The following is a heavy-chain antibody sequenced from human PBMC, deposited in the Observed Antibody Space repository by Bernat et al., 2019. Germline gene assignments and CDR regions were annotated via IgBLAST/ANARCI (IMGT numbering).Heavy chain of an antibody. Sequence: EVQLLESGGGLVQPGGSLRLSCAASGFTLSSYAMSWVLLAPGKGLEWVSAISGSGGSTYYAESVKDRFTISRENTKSSLYLQLNRLRAEDTTVYYCAKDPGYDYIWGSCRPTGWFDAWCQGTLVTVSA. CDR1: GFTLSSYA. V-gene: IGHV3-23*01. D-gene: IGHD3-16*02. CDR2: ISGSGGST. CDR3: AKDPGYDYIWGSCRPTGWFDA. J-gene: IGHJ5*02.